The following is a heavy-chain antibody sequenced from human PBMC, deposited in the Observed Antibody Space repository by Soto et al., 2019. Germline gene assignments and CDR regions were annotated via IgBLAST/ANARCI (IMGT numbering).Heavy chain of an antibody. J-gene: IGHJ2*01. CDR1: GFTFSTYD. CDR3: LNGVRGGDWYCDL. CDR2: ISYGGGST. V-gene: IGHV3-23*01. Sequence: EVQLSESGGGLVQPGGSLRLSCAASGFTFSTYDMHWVRQAPGKGLEWVSDISYGGGSTYYAAPVKGRFTISRDNSKNSQYRKMNSLRVEDTAVYYCLNGVRGGDWYCDLWGRGTLVTVSS. D-gene: IGHD3-10*01.